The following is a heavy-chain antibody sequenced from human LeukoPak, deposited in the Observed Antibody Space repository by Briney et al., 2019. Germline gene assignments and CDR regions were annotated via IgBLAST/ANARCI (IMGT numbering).Heavy chain of an antibody. Sequence: SVKVSCKASGGTFSSYAISWVRQAPGQGLEWMGGIIPIFGTANYAQKFQGRVTITRNTSISTAYMELSSLRSEDTAVYYCARAPTAKGIAARLSYYYYYYMDVWGKGTTVTVSS. CDR3: ARAPTAKGIAARLSYYYYYYMDV. J-gene: IGHJ6*03. CDR1: GGTFSSYA. V-gene: IGHV1-69*05. D-gene: IGHD6-6*01. CDR2: IIPIFGTA.